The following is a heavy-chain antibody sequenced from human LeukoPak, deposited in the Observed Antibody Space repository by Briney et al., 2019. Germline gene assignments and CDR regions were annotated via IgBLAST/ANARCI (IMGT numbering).Heavy chain of an antibody. CDR2: INPKTGAT. CDR1: GYIFTDSN. V-gene: IGHV1-2*02. CDR3: ATVERSFDFLLVPLTY. D-gene: IGHD3-9*01. J-gene: IGHJ4*02. Sequence: GASVKVSCKASGYIFTDSNIHWVRPAPGQGLEWMGWINPKTGATKYAERSHGRVTMTRDTSISTGYMELSRLTSDDTAVYFCATVERSFDFLLVPLTYWGQGTLVTVSS.